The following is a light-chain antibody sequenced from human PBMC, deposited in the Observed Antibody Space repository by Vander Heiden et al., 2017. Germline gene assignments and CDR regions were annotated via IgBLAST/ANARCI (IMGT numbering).Light chain of an antibody. J-gene: IGKJ4*01. CDR2: LGS. Sequence: DIVMTHSPPSLPVTPGEPASTSCRSSQSLLHRNGYNYLDWYLQKPGQAPQLLIYLGSNRASGVPDRFSGSGSGTDFTLKISRVEAEDVGVYYCMQALQTPLTFGGGTKVEIK. CDR3: MQALQTPLT. CDR1: QSLLHRNGYNY. V-gene: IGKV2-28*01.